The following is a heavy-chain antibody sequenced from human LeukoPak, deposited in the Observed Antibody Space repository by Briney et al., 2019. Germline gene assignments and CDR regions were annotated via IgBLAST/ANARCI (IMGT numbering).Heavy chain of an antibody. CDR2: IIPIFGTA. J-gene: IGHJ4*02. CDR1: GGTFSSYA. CDR3: ARPNSSGYNDPFDY. V-gene: IGHV1-69*06. D-gene: IGHD3-22*01. Sequence: SVKVSCKASGGTFSSYAISWVRQAPGQGLEWMGGIIPIFGTANYAQKFQGRVTITADKSTSTAYMELSSLRSEDTAVYYCARPNSSGYNDPFDYWGQGTLVTVSS.